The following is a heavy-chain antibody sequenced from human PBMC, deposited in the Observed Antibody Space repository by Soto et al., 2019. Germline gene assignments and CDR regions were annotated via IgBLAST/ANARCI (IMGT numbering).Heavy chain of an antibody. V-gene: IGHV1-69*06. CDR3: ARDMTTVTSARYYYYGMDV. D-gene: IGHD4-17*01. CDR1: GGTFSSYA. Sequence: ASVKVSCKASGGTFSSYAISWVRQAPGQGLEWMGGIIPIFGTANYAQKLQGRVTITADKSTSTAYMEPSSLRSEDTAVYYCARDMTTVTSARYYYYGMDVWGQGTTVTVSS. CDR2: IIPIFGTA. J-gene: IGHJ6*02.